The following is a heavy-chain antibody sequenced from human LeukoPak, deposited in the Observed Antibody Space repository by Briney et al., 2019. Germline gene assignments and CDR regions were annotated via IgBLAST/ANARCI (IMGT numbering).Heavy chain of an antibody. CDR1: GYTFTDYY. V-gene: IGHV1-2*02. CDR2: INPNSGGT. D-gene: IGHD1-26*01. J-gene: IGHJ6*02. CDR3: ARVVGATDYYYYYGMDV. Sequence: ASVKVSCKASGYTFTDYYMHWVRQAPGQGLEWMGWINPNSGGTNYAQKFQGRVTMTRDTSISTAYMELSRLRSDDTAVYYCARVVGATDYYYYYGMDVWGQGTTVTVSS.